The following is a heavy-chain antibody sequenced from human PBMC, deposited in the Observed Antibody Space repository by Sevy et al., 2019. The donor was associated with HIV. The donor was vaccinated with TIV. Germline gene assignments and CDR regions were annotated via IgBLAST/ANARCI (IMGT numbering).Heavy chain of an antibody. CDR1: GYTFTTYD. CDR2: MNPNSGAT. D-gene: IGHD1-26*01. CDR3: ARGDPDSDPSGDDAFDI. J-gene: IGHJ3*02. Sequence: ASVKVSCKASGYTFTTYDINWVRQATGQGLEWMGWMNPNSGATGYAQNFQGRVTITGNTSISTAYLELSSLKSEDTVVYFCARGDPDSDPSGDDAFDIWGRGTMVTVSS. V-gene: IGHV1-8*03.